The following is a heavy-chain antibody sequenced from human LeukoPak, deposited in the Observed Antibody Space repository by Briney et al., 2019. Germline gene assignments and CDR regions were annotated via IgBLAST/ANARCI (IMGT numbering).Heavy chain of an antibody. CDR1: GGSISSYY. D-gene: IGHD3-22*01. J-gene: IGHJ4*02. CDR2: IYYSGST. Sequence: SETLSLTCTVSGGSISSYYWSWIRQPPGKGLEWIGYIYYSGSTNYNPSLKSRVTISVDTSKNQFSLKLSSVTAADTAVYYCARGWHYDSSGYLDYWGQGTLVTVPS. CDR3: ARGWHYDSSGYLDY. V-gene: IGHV4-59*01.